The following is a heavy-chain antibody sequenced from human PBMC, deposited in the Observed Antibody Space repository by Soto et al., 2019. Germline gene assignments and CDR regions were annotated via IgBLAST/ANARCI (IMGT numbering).Heavy chain of an antibody. J-gene: IGHJ4*02. CDR1: GFPFSSRA. V-gene: IGHV3-23*01. Sequence: EVQLLESGGGLVQPGGSLRLSCAASGFPFSSRAMSWVRQAPGKGLEWVSAISGSGTITYYADSVKGRFTISRDTSKNTLYLQMNSLRADDTAVYYCAEWARYCSGADCRDWGQGTLFTVSS. CDR3: AEWARYCSGADCRD. D-gene: IGHD2-15*01. CDR2: ISGSGTIT.